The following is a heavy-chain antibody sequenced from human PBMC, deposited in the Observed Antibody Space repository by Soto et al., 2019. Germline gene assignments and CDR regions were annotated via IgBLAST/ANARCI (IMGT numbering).Heavy chain of an antibody. V-gene: IGHV3-23*01. Sequence: ESGGGLVQPGGSLRLSCAASGFTFSNFVMRWVRQTPGKGLEWVSTITDTGGDTYYTDSVKGRFTISRDNSKNTLYLQMTSLRAEDTALYYCTKASSDRHHMDVWGQGTTVTVSS. J-gene: IGHJ6*02. CDR3: TKASSDRHHMDV. CDR2: ITDTGGDT. CDR1: GFTFSNFV.